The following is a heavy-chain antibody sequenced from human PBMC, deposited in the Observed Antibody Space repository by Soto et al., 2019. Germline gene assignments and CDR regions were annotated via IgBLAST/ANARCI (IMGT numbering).Heavy chain of an antibody. D-gene: IGHD2-15*01. CDR1: GFTVSTNY. CDR3: ATTGMGLTLYYYYHGMDV. Sequence: EVQLVESGGGLVQPGGSLRLSCAASGFTVSTNYMTWVRQAPGKGLEWVSVMFYGGSTYYAASVKGRFTISRDDSKNMLSLLLNSLAAGDTVFYYCATTGMGLTLYYYYHGMDVWGQGTTVTVSS. V-gene: IGHV3-66*01. CDR2: MFYGGST. J-gene: IGHJ6*02.